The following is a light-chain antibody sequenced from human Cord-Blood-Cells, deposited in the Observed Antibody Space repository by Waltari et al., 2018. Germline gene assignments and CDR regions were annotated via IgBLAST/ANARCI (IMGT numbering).Light chain of an antibody. V-gene: IGKV1-39*01. CDR2: AAS. Sequence: DIQMTQSPSSLSASVGDRVTITCRASQSISSYLNWYQQKPGKAPKLLIYAASSLQSGVPSRFSWSGSWTEFTLTISSLQTEEFATYYCQQSYSTPFTFGPGTKVDIK. CDR3: QQSYSTPFT. CDR1: QSISSY. J-gene: IGKJ3*01.